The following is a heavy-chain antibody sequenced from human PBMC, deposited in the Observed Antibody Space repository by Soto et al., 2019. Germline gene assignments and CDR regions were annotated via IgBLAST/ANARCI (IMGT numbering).Heavy chain of an antibody. CDR1: GGTFSSYA. Sequence: ASVKVSCKASGGTFSSYAISWVRQAPGQGLEWMGGIIPIFGTATYAQKFQGRVTMTRDTPTSTVYMELSSLRSEDTAVYYCARETRRTGVVFGVVIKFYYYGMDVWGQGTTVTVSS. CDR2: IIPIFGTA. CDR3: ARETRRTGVVFGVVIKFYYYGMDV. J-gene: IGHJ6*02. V-gene: IGHV1-69*05. D-gene: IGHD3-3*01.